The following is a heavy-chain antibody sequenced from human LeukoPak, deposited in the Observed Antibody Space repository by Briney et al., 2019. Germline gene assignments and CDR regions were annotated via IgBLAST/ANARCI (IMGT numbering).Heavy chain of an antibody. Sequence: PETLSLTCTVSGGSISSYYWSWIRQPPGKGLEWIGYIYYSGSTNYNPSLKSRVTISVDTSKNQFSLKLSSVTAADTAVYYCARRPRLDWFDPWGQGTLVTVSS. CDR2: IYYSGST. J-gene: IGHJ5*02. CDR3: ARRPRLDWFDP. CDR1: GGSISSYY. D-gene: IGHD6-19*01. V-gene: IGHV4-59*08.